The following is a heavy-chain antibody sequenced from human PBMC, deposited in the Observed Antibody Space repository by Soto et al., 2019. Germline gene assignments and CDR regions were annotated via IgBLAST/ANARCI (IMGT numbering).Heavy chain of an antibody. V-gene: IGHV3-21*01. Sequence: EVQLVESGGGLVKPGGSLRLSCAASGFTFSSYSINWVRQAPGKGLEWVSSINNSSTYIYYADSVKGRFTISRDNAKNSRVLQMNSLRAEDTAVYYCARLGGEGFRNYFGLDVWGQGTTVTVSS. CDR1: GFTFSSYS. CDR3: ARLGGEGFRNYFGLDV. J-gene: IGHJ6*02. D-gene: IGHD3-16*01. CDR2: INNSSTYI.